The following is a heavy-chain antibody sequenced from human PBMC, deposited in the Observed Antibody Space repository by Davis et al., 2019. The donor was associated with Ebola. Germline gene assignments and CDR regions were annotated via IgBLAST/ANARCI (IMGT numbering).Heavy chain of an antibody. CDR1: GFTFSDYY. D-gene: IGHD3-3*01. CDR3: ARDGRDYYDFWSGYWDNWFDP. J-gene: IGHJ5*02. Sequence: GGSLRLSCAASGFTFSDYYMSWIRQAPGKGLEWVSYISSSGSTIYYADSVKGRFTISRDNAKNSLYLQMNSLRAEDTAVYYCARDGRDYYDFWSGYWDNWFDPWGQGTLVTVSS. V-gene: IGHV3-11*04. CDR2: ISSSGSTI.